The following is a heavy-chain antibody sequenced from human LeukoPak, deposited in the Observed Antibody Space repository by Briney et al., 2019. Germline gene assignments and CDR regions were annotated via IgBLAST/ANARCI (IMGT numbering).Heavy chain of an antibody. D-gene: IGHD1-26*01. Sequence: GRSLRLSCAASGFTFSSYAMRWVRQAPGKGLEWVAVISYDGSNKYYADSVKGRFTISRDNSKNTLYLQMNSLRAEDTAVYYCARDRYSGSYYEDDAFDIWGQGTMVTVSS. CDR1: GFTFSSYA. CDR2: ISYDGSNK. V-gene: IGHV3-30-3*01. CDR3: ARDRYSGSYYEDDAFDI. J-gene: IGHJ3*02.